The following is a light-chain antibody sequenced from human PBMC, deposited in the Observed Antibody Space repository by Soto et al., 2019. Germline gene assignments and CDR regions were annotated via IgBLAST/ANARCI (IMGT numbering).Light chain of an antibody. CDR1: QNVGGS. J-gene: IGKJ3*01. V-gene: IGKV3-11*01. Sequence: EIVLTQSPGTLSLSPGERATLSCRASQNVGGSLAWYQKRPGQAPRLLIYDVSNRATGIPTRFSGSGSGTDFTLTISSLEPEDLAVYYCQQRINWSFFTFGPGSRVEIK. CDR2: DVS. CDR3: QQRINWSFFT.